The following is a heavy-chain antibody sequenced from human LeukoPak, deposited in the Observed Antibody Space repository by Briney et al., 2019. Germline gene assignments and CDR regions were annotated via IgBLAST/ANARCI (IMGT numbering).Heavy chain of an antibody. CDR2: IKSKTDGGTT. CDR3: TTFTGFPDPFDY. J-gene: IGHJ4*02. CDR1: GFTFSNAW. V-gene: IGHV3-15*01. Sequence: GGLRLSCAASGFTFSNAWMSWVRQAPGKGLEWVGRIKSKTDGGTTDYAAPVKGRFTISRDDSKNTLYLQMNSLKTEDTAVYYCTTFTGFPDPFDYWGQGTLVTVSS. D-gene: IGHD3-10*01.